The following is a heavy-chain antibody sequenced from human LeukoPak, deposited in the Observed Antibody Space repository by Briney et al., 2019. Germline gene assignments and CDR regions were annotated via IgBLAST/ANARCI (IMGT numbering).Heavy chain of an antibody. CDR1: GGSISSSSFY. CDR3: ARADTYHTYSSSWHFDY. Sequence: PSETLSLTCTVSGGSISSSSFYWGWIRQSPGRGLEWIGSIYYSGTTFYNPYFRSRVTISLDTSKNQFSLKLSSVTAADTAVYYCARADTYHTYSSSWHFDYWGQGTLVTVSS. D-gene: IGHD6-13*01. J-gene: IGHJ4*02. CDR2: IYYSGTT. V-gene: IGHV4-39*07.